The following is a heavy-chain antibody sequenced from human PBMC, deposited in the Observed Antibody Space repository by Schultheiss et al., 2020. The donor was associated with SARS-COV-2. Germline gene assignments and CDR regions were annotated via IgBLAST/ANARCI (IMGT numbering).Heavy chain of an antibody. V-gene: IGHV4-39*01. CDR3: ARSRYYDSSGYLVRRYHRFDP. Sequence: SETLSLTCTVSGGSISSSSYYWGWIRQPPGKGLEWIGCIYYSGSTYYNPSLKSRVTISVDTSKIQFSLKLSSLTAADTAVYYCARSRYYDSSGYLVRRYHRFDPWGLGTVVTVSS. D-gene: IGHD3-22*01. CDR2: IYYSGST. J-gene: IGHJ5*02. CDR1: GGSISSSSYY.